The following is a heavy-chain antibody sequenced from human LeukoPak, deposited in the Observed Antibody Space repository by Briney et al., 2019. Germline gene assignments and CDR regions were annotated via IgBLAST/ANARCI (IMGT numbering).Heavy chain of an antibody. V-gene: IGHV4-61*02. J-gene: IGHJ6*03. CDR3: ARELRGYDFWSGYYTDYYYRDV. CDR2: IYTSGST. Sequence: SETLSLTCTVSGGSISIGSYYWSWIRQPAGKGLEWIGRIYTSGSTNYNPSLKSRVTISVDTSKNQFSLKLSSVTAADTAVYYCARELRGYDFWSGYYTDYYYRDVWGKGTTVTVSS. CDR1: GGSISIGSYY. D-gene: IGHD3-3*01.